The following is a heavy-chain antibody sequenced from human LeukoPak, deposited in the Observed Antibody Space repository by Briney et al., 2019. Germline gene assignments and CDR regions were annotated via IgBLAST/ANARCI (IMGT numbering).Heavy chain of an antibody. CDR2: IYPGDSDT. D-gene: IGHD6-19*01. CDR1: GSIFTSHW. J-gene: IGHJ4*02. CDR3: ARGDNSGWYFFDY. Sequence: GESLKISCKASGSIFTSHWIGCVRQLPGKGLEWMGIIYPGDSDTRYSPSFQGQVTISADKSISTAYLQWSTLQAPDTAMYYCARGDNSGWYFFDYWGQGTLVTVSS. V-gene: IGHV5-51*01.